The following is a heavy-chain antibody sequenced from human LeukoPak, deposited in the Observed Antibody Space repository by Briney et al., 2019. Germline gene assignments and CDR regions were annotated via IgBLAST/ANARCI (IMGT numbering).Heavy chain of an antibody. CDR2: IIGSGAST. Sequence: PGGSLRLSCAASGFTFSDYYMSWIRQAPGKGLEWVSAIIGSGASTYYADSVKGRFTISRDNSKNTLYLQMNSLRAEDTAVYYCAKPSNYYDSSGYYQYYFDYWGQGTLVTVSS. D-gene: IGHD3-22*01. CDR1: GFTFSDYY. J-gene: IGHJ4*02. V-gene: IGHV3-23*01. CDR3: AKPSNYYDSSGYYQYYFDY.